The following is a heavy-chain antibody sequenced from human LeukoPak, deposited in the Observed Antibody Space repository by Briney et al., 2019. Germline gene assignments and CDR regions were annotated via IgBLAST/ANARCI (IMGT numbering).Heavy chain of an antibody. CDR1: GGTFSSYA. V-gene: IGHV1-69*05. Sequence: GASVKVACKASGGTFSSYAISWVRQAPGQGLEWMGRIIPIFGTANYAQKFQGRVTITTDESTSTAYMELSSLRSEDTAVYYCAREGALELPDAFDIWCQGTMVTVSA. J-gene: IGHJ3*02. D-gene: IGHD1-7*01. CDR2: IIPIFGTA. CDR3: AREGALELPDAFDI.